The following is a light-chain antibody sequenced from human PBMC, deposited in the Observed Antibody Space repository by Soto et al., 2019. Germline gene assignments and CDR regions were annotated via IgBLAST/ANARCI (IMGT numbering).Light chain of an antibody. V-gene: IGKV3-15*01. CDR3: QQYNNWLGT. CDR2: AAS. Sequence: EILMTQSPATLSVSPGERATLSCKTSQSVNNNFAWYQQKVGQAPRLLIYAASTRATDVPARFSGSGSGTEFTLTISSLQSEDFAVYYCQQYNNWLGTFGQGTKVEIK. CDR1: QSVNNN. J-gene: IGKJ1*01.